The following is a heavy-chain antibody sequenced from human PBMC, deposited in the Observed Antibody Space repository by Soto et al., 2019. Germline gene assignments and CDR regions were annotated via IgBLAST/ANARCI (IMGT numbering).Heavy chain of an antibody. J-gene: IGHJ4*02. V-gene: IGHV1-58*01. Sequence: SVKVSCKASGFTFPSSAVLWVRQARGQRLEWIGWIVVGSGNTNSAQKFQERVTFTRDMSTSTVYMELSSLKFEDTAVYYCAADDMTTFIWGQGTLVTVSS. CDR2: IVVGSGNT. D-gene: IGHD1-1*01. CDR3: AADDMTTFI. CDR1: GFTFPSSA.